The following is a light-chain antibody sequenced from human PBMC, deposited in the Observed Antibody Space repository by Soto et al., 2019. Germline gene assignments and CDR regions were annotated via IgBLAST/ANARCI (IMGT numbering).Light chain of an antibody. Sequence: EIVLTQSPATLSLSPGERAIISCRASQSVSTFFAWYQQKPGQAPRLLIYDASERATGIPARFSGSGSGTDFTLTIRSLEPEDFAVYYCQHRFNWPLTFGGGTTVELK. V-gene: IGKV3-11*01. CDR3: QHRFNWPLT. J-gene: IGKJ4*01. CDR1: QSVSTF. CDR2: DAS.